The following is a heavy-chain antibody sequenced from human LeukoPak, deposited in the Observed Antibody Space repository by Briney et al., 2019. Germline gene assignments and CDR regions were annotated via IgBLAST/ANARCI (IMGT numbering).Heavy chain of an antibody. CDR1: GFSLSTYGMC. CDR2: IDWDDDK. V-gene: IGHV2-70*11. Sequence: SGPALVKPTQTLTLNCAFSGFSLSTYGMCVSWIRRPPGKALEWLARIDWDDDKYYSTSLKTRLTISKDTSKNQVVLTMTNMDPVDTATYYCARTRSGSYFLGSDSWGQGTLVTVSS. D-gene: IGHD3-10*01. J-gene: IGHJ4*02. CDR3: ARTRSGSYFLGSDS.